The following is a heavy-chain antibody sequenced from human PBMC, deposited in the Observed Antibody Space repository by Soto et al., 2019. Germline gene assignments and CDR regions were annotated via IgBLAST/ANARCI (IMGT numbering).Heavy chain of an antibody. Sequence: ASVKVSCKASGGTFSSYAISWVRQAPGQGLEWMGGIIPIFGTANYAQKFQGRVTITADESTSTAYMELSSLRSEDTAVYYCARDIKQGVVPAAMPVDYYYGMDVWGQGTTVTVSS. J-gene: IGHJ6*02. CDR1: GGTFSSYA. V-gene: IGHV1-69*13. D-gene: IGHD2-2*01. CDR3: ARDIKQGVVPAAMPVDYYYGMDV. CDR2: IIPIFGTA.